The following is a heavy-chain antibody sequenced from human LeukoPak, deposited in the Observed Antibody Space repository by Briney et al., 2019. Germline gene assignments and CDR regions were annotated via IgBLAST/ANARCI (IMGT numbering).Heavy chain of an antibody. CDR2: ISSSGSTI. CDR3: ARVVAATIFGYYYYYMDV. Sequence: GGSLRLSCAASGFTVSSNYMSWVRQAPGKGLEWVSYISSSGSTIYYADSVKGRFTISRDNAKNSLYLQMNSLRAEDTAVYYCARVVAATIFGYYYYYMDVWGKGTTVTVSS. J-gene: IGHJ6*03. D-gene: IGHD2-15*01. V-gene: IGHV3-11*04. CDR1: GFTVSSNY.